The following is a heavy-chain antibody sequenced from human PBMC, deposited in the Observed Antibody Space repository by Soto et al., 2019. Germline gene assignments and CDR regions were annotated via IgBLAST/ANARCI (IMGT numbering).Heavy chain of an antibody. CDR2: VYTPDYT. J-gene: IGHJ6*02. D-gene: IGHD3-10*01. CDR1: GASIRNYY. V-gene: IGHV4-4*08. CDR3: ASPAGHPGDFFYYNGMDV. Sequence: PSETLSLTCIVSGASIRNYYWHWVRQLPGKGLEWIGYVYTPDYTRYNSSLKSRVTISVDTSKSQFSLRLNSVTAADTAVYYCASPAGHPGDFFYYNGMDVWGQGTTVTVSS.